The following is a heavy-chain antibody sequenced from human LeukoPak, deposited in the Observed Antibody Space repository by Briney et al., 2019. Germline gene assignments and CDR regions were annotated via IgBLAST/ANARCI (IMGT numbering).Heavy chain of an antibody. V-gene: IGHV3-72*01. D-gene: IGHD1-26*01. J-gene: IGHJ4*02. CDR1: GLTFSDHY. Sequence: GGSLRLSCAASGLTFSDHYMDWVRQAPGQGLEWVGRSRNKANSYTTEYAASVKGRFTISRDESKNSLYLQMNSLKTEDTAVYYCARDSGRDYDYWGQGTLVTVSS. CDR3: ARDSGRDYDY. CDR2: SRNKANSYTT.